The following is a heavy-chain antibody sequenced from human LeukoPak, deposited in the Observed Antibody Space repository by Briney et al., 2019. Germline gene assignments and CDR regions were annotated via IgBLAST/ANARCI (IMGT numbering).Heavy chain of an antibody. CDR1: GFTFSSYS. J-gene: IGHJ4*02. V-gene: IGHV3-53*01. D-gene: IGHD4-11*01. CDR2: IYSGGST. Sequence: GGSLRLSCAASGFTFSSYSMNWVRQAPGKGLEWVSVIYSGGSTYYADSVKGRFTISRDNSKNTLYLQMNSLRADDTAVYYCVRDGVDYSFEYWGQGTLVTVSS. CDR3: VRDGVDYSFEY.